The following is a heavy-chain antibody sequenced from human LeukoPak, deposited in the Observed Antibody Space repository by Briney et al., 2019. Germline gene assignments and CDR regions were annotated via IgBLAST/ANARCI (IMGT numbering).Heavy chain of an antibody. D-gene: IGHD4-17*01. CDR1: GGTISGSY. CDR2: MYNSGST. J-gene: IGHJ4*02. V-gene: IGHV4-59*01. CDR3: ARGIESYGDYGY. Sequence: SETLSLTCTVSGGTISGSYWSWIRQPPGKGLEWIAYMYNSGSTNYNPSLKSRVTISIDTSKNQFSLKLSSLTAADTAIYYCARGIESYGDYGYWGQGILVTVSS.